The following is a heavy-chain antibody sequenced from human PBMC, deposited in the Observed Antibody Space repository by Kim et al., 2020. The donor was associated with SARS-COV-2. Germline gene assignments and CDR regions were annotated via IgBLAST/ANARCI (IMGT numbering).Heavy chain of an antibody. Sequence: SETLSLTCSVYGGSFSGYYWSWIRQPPGKGLEWIGEINHSGSTNYNPALKSRVTISVDTSKNQFSLKLSSVTAADTAVYYCARENYYDSSGYYWVDAFDIWGQGTMVTVSS. CDR3: ARENYYDSSGYYWVDAFDI. V-gene: IGHV4-34*01. D-gene: IGHD3-22*01. CDR2: INHSGST. J-gene: IGHJ3*02. CDR1: GGSFSGYY.